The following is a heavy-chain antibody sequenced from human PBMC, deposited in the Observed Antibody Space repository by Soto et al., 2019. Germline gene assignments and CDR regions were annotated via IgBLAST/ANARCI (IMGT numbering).Heavy chain of an antibody. J-gene: IGHJ4*02. D-gene: IGHD2-8*01. CDR3: ASGTNGAFFVY. CDR1: GFTFSDYY. V-gene: IGHV3-11*01. CDR2: ISSRSSTI. Sequence: QVQLVESGGGLVKPGGSLRLSCAASGFTFSDYYMSWLRQAPGTGLEWVSYISSRSSTIFYADSVKGRFTISRDNVKNSLYLQMNSLRAEDTAVYYCASGTNGAFFVYWGQGILVTVSS.